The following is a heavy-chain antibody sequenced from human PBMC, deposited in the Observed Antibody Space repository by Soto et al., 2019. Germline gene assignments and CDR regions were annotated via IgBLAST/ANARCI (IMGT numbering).Heavy chain of an antibody. CDR2: ISGTAGTI. J-gene: IGHJ6*02. CDR1: GITFSDHY. V-gene: IGHV3-11*01. CDR3: ARAPYYGSGTYYYYALDV. Sequence: QVQLVESGGGLVKPGGSLRLSCEASGITFSDHYMTWIRQAPGKGLEWISYISGTAGTIYYADSVKGRFTISRDNAKNSLFLHLTSLTAEDTAVYYCARAPYYGSGTYYYYALDVWGQGTTVTVSS. D-gene: IGHD3-10*01.